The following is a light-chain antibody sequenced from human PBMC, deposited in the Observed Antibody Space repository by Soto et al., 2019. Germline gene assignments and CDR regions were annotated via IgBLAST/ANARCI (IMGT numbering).Light chain of an antibody. CDR2: DVS. CDR3: SSYTSSDTLV. Sequence: QSALTQPAPVSASPGQSLTISCTGTSSDVGGYNYVSWYQQHPGKAPKLMIFDVSSRPSGVSNRFSGSKSGNTASLTISGLQADDEADYYCSSYTSSDTLVFGTGTKLTVL. J-gene: IGLJ1*01. CDR1: SSDVGGYNY. V-gene: IGLV2-14*01.